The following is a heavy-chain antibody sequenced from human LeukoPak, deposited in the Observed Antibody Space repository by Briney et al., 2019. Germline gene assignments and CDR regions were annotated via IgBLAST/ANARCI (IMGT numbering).Heavy chain of an antibody. V-gene: IGHV3-11*04. J-gene: IGHJ4*02. CDR1: GFTFSDYY. D-gene: IGHD2-15*01. CDR2: ISSSGSTI. CDR3: AKGVAYCSGGSCYVDF. Sequence: GGSLRLSCAASGFTFSDYYMSWIRQAPGKGLEWVSYISSSGSTIYYADSVKGRFTISRDNAKNSLYLQMNSLRDEDTAVYYCAKGVAYCSGGSCYVDFWGQGTLVTVSS.